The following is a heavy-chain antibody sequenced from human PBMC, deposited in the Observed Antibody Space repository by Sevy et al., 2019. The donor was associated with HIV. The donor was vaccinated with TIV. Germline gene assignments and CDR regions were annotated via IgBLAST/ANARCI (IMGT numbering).Heavy chain of an antibody. Sequence: SETLSLTCTVSGGSISNYYWSWIRQPAGKGLEWIGRIHTSGSTSYNSSLKSRVTMSVDTSKNQFSLKLNSVTAADTAVYYCARSQYTTMVSFEYWGQGTLVTVSS. V-gene: IGHV4-4*07. J-gene: IGHJ4*02. CDR2: IHTSGST. D-gene: IGHD5-18*01. CDR1: GGSISNYY. CDR3: ARSQYTTMVSFEY.